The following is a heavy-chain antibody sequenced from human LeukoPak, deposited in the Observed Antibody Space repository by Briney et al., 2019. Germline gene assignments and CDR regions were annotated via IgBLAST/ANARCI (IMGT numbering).Heavy chain of an antibody. CDR3: AKGSGSGWYGWFAP. V-gene: IGHV3-23*01. D-gene: IGHD6-19*01. CDR2: IEASGGPT. CDR1: GFSFSDSA. Sequence: GESLRLSCAASGFSFSDSAMYWVRQAPGKGLEWVSSIEASGGPTYYADSVKGRFTISRDNSKNTFHLQMNSLRAEDTAVYYCAKGSGSGWYGWFAPWGQGTLVTVSS. J-gene: IGHJ5*02.